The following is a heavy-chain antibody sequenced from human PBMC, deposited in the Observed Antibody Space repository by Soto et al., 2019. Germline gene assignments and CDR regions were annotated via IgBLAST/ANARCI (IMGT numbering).Heavy chain of an antibody. Sequence: PSETLSLTCAVSGGSISSRNWWSWVRQAPGKGLEWIGEIRHDGTTNYNPSLKSRVTISVDKSKNQFSLNLSSVTAADTAVYYCARETYGDYVGYFDPWGQGTLVTVSS. V-gene: IGHV4-4*02. D-gene: IGHD4-17*01. CDR3: ARETYGDYVGYFDP. CDR1: GGSISSRNW. CDR2: IRHDGTT. J-gene: IGHJ5*02.